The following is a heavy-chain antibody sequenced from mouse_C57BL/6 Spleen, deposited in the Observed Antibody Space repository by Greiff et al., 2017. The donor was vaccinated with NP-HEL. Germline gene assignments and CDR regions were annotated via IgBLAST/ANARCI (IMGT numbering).Heavy chain of an antibody. CDR2: ISSGSSTI. V-gene: IGHV5-17*01. D-gene: IGHD1-1*01. CDR3: ARGSRSFDY. CDR1: GFTFSDYG. J-gene: IGHJ2*01. Sequence: EVQVVESGGGLVKPGGSLKLSCAASGFTFSDYGMHWVRQAPEKGLEWVAYISSGSSTIYYADTVKGRFTISRDNAKNTLFLQMTSLRSEDTAMYYCARGSRSFDYWGQGTTLTVPS.